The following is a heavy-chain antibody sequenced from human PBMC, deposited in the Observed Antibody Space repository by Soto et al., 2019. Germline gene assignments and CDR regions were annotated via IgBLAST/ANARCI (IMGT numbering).Heavy chain of an antibody. D-gene: IGHD1-1*01. Sequence: EVQLVESGGGLVKPGESLRLSCAASGFTFSSYSMNWVRQAPGKGLEWVSSISSSSSSIYYAYSVNGRFTISRDNAKNSLYLLMNRLRAEDTAMYYCASDNSNSFVYYYYMDVWGKGTTVTDSS. V-gene: IGHV3-21*01. J-gene: IGHJ6*03. CDR1: GFTFSSYS. CDR3: ASDNSNSFVYYYYMDV. CDR2: ISSSSSSI.